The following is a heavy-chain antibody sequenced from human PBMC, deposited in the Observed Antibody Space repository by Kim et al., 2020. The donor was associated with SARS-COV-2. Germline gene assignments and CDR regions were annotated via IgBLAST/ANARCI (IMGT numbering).Heavy chain of an antibody. V-gene: IGHV4-31*03. Sequence: SETLSLTCTVSGGSISSGGYYWSWIRQHTGKDLDWIGYIYYSGSTYYNPSLKSRVTISVDTSKNQFSLKLSSVTAADTAVYYCASWTTFSYGMDVWGQGTTVTVSS. CDR3: ASWTTFSYGMDV. CDR2: IYYSGST. J-gene: IGHJ6*02. CDR1: GGSISSGGYY. D-gene: IGHD4-17*01.